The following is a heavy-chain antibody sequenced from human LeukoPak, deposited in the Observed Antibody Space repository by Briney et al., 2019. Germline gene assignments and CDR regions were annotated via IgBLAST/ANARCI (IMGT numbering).Heavy chain of an antibody. CDR3: ARLHYDSSGYPDY. J-gene: IGHJ4*02. CDR1: GYTFINYW. V-gene: IGHV5-51*01. CDR2: IYPGDSDT. D-gene: IGHD3-22*01. Sequence: GESLKISCKGSGYTFINYWIGWVRQMPGKGLEWMGIIYPGDSDTTYSPSFQGQVTISADKSISTAYLQWSSLKASDTAMYYCARLHYDSSGYPDYWGQGTLVTVSS.